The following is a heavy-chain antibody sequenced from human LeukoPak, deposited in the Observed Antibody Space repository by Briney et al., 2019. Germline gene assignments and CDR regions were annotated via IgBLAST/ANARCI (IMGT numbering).Heavy chain of an antibody. CDR2: FDPEDGET. D-gene: IGHD2-21*02. V-gene: IGHV1-24*01. Sequence: ASVKVSCKVSGYTLTELSMHWVRQAPGKGLEWMGGFDPEDGETIYAQKFQGRVTMTEDTSTDTAYMELSRLRSDDTAVYYCARGGLYCGGDCYPLSWFDPWGQGTLVTVSS. CDR3: ARGGLYCGGDCYPLSWFDP. CDR1: GYTLTELS. J-gene: IGHJ5*02.